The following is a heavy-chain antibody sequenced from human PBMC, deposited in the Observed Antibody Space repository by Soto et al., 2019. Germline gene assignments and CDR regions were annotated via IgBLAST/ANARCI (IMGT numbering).Heavy chain of an antibody. CDR3: AKDTAVAGPRLSAFDI. J-gene: IGHJ3*02. V-gene: IGHV3-23*01. CDR2: ISGSGGST. D-gene: IGHD6-19*01. CDR1: EFTFSSYA. Sequence: PGGSLRLSCAASEFTFSSYAMCWVRQAPGKGLEWVSAISGSGGSTYYADSVKGRFTISRDNSKNTLYLQMNSLRAEDTAVYYCAKDTAVAGPRLSAFDIWGQGTMVTVSS.